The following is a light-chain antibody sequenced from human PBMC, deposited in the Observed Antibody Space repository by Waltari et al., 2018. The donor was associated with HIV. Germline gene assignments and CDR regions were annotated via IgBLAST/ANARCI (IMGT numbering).Light chain of an antibody. CDR1: SSNIGAGFD. Sequence: QSVLTPPPSVSGAPGQRVTISCTGCSSNIGAGFDFHWYQQLPGTAPKLLIYDNTNRPSGVPDRFSGSTSGSSASLAITGLQAEDEADYYCQSFDSSLSGYVFGTGTKVTVL. V-gene: IGLV1-40*01. CDR2: DNT. J-gene: IGLJ1*01. CDR3: QSFDSSLSGYV.